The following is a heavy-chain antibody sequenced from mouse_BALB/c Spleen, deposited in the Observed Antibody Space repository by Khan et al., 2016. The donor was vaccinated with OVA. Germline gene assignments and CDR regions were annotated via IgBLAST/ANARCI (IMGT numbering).Heavy chain of an antibody. D-gene: IGHD2-14*01. CDR1: GYTFTSYD. J-gene: IGHJ3*01. CDR3: ARGGYGGFAY. CDR2: MFPGDGST. Sequence: QVQLQQSGAELVKPGASVKLSCKASGYTFTSYDINWVRQRPEQGLEWIGWMFPGDGSTKYNENFKGKATLTTDKSSSTAYMQLSRLTSEDSGAYFCARGGYGGFAYWGKGTLVTVSA. V-gene: IGHV1-85*01.